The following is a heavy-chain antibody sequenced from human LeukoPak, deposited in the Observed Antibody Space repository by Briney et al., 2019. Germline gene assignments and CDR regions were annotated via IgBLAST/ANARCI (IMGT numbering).Heavy chain of an antibody. V-gene: IGHV1-69*04. CDR1: GGTFSSYT. Sequence: GSSVKVSCKASGGTFSSYTISWVRQAPGQGLEWMGRIIPILGIANYAQKFQGRVTITADKSTSTAYMELSSLRSEDTAVHYCAGDDGIVGATGGYFDYWGQGTLVTVSS. J-gene: IGHJ4*02. CDR2: IIPILGIA. CDR3: AGDDGIVGATGGYFDY. D-gene: IGHD1-26*01.